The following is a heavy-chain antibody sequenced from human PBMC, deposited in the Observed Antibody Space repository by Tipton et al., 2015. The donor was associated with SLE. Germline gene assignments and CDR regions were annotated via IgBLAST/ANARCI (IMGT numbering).Heavy chain of an antibody. V-gene: IGHV4-38-2*02. J-gene: IGHJ4*02. CDR2: IYHSGST. CDR1: GYSISSGYY. CDR3: VRSYDY. D-gene: IGHD1-26*01. Sequence: TLSLTCTVSGYSISSGYYWGWIRQPPGKGLEWIGSIYHSGSTYYNPSLKSRVTISVGTSKNQFSLKLSSVTAADTAVYYCVRSYDYWGQGTLVTVSS.